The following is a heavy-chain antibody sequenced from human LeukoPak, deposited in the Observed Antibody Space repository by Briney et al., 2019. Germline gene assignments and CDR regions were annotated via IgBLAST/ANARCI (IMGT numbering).Heavy chain of an antibody. D-gene: IGHD1-20*01. CDR1: GFTFSTYW. J-gene: IGHJ4*02. CDR2: IKQDGREK. V-gene: IGHV3-7*01. Sequence: GGSLRLSCAASGFTFSTYWTNWVRQAPGKGLEWVANIKQDGREKYYDDLVKGRFTISRDNAKNSLYLQMNSLRAEDTAVYYCARQLLNWNQEYDYWGQGTLVTVSS. CDR3: ARQLLNWNQEYDY.